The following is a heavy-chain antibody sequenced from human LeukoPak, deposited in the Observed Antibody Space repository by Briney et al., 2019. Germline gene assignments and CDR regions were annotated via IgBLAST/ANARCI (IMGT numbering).Heavy chain of an antibody. V-gene: IGHV3-30*02. Sequence: GGSLRLSCAASGFTFSSYGMHWVRQAPGKGLEWVAFIRYDGSNKYYADSVKGRFTISRDNSKNTLYLQMNSLRAEDTAVYYCAREGIALGGEFDYWGQGTLVTVSS. CDR3: AREGIALGGEFDY. J-gene: IGHJ4*02. CDR2: IRYDGSNK. CDR1: GFTFSSYG. D-gene: IGHD6-19*01.